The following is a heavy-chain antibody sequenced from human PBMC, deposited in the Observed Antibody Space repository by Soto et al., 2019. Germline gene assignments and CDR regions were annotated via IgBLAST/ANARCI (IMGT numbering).Heavy chain of an antibody. CDR3: AREGRCSSTSCYDSGYDQAFDI. V-gene: IGHV1-2*04. CDR1: GYTFTGYY. J-gene: IGHJ3*02. CDR2: INPNSGGT. D-gene: IGHD2-2*01. Sequence: SVKASSKASGYTFTGYYMHLVRQAHGQGLEWMGWINPNSGGTNYAQKFQGWVTMTRDTSISTAYMELSRLRSDDTAVYYCAREGRCSSTSCYDSGYDQAFDIWGQGTMVTVSS.